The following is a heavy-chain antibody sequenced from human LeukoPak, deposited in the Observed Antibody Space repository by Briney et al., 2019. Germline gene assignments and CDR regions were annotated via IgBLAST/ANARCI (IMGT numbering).Heavy chain of an antibody. V-gene: IGHV3-23*01. CDR1: GFTFSSYA. J-gene: IGHJ6*03. Sequence: GGSLRLSCAVSGFTFSSYAMSWFRQAPGKGLEWVSAISGSGGSTYYADSVKGRFTISRDNSKNTLYLQMNSLRAEDTAVYYCAKVGGSYPNYYYYMDVWGKGTTVTVSS. D-gene: IGHD1-26*01. CDR3: AKVGGSYPNYYYYMDV. CDR2: ISGSGGST.